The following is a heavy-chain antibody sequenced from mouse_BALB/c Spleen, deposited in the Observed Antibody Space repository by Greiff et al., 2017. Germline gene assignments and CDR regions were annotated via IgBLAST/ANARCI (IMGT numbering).Heavy chain of an antibody. CDR3: ARGHYYYGSSHFAY. Sequence: EVKLEESGGGLVQPGGSLKLSCAASGFTFSSYGMSWVRQTPDKRLELVATINSNGGSTYYPDSVKGRFTISRDNAKNTLYLQMSSLKSEDTAMYYCARGHYYYGSSHFAYWGQGTLVTVSA. J-gene: IGHJ3*01. D-gene: IGHD1-1*01. CDR2: INSNGGST. V-gene: IGHV5-6-3*01. CDR1: GFTFSSYG.